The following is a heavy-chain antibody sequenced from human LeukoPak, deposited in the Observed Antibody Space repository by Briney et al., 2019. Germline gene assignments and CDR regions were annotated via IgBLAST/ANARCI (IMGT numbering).Heavy chain of an antibody. J-gene: IGHJ5*02. V-gene: IGHV4-39*07. CDR3: VRGPNRDYGGNNWFDP. CDR1: SGSISSIYTH. D-gene: IGHD4-23*01. Sequence: PSETLSLTCSVSSGSISSIYTHWGWIRQPPGKGLEWIGSAYYSGTMNYNSSARSRGTISVDSSKNQFSLKLCSVTAADSAAYYCVRGPNRDYGGNNWFDPWGQGTLVTVSS. CDR2: AYYSGTM.